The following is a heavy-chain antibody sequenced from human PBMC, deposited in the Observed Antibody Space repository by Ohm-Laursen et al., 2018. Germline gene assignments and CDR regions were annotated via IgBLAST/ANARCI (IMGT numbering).Heavy chain of an antibody. CDR3: AKGTRYDFWSGYHEY. J-gene: IGHJ4*02. CDR2: VYDSGSA. V-gene: IGHV4-59*12. Sequence: SETLSLTCTVSGGSISSYYWSWIRQPPGKGLEWIGYVYDSGSANYNPSLKSRVTISVDTSKNQFSLKLSSVTAEDTAVYYCAKGTRYDFWSGYHEYWGQGTLVTVSS. D-gene: IGHD3-3*01. CDR1: GGSISSYY.